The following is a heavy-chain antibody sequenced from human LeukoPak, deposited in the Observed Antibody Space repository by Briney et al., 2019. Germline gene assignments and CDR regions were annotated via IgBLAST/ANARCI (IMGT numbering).Heavy chain of an antibody. CDR2: INSDGSST. Sequence: GGSLRLSCAVSGFTFSSYWMHWVRQAPGKGLVWVSRINSDGSSTSYAASVKGRFTISRDNAKNTLYLQMNSLRAEDTAVYYCARVPTIIAAYNWFDPWGQGTLVTVSS. V-gene: IGHV3-74*01. CDR3: ARVPTIIAAYNWFDP. D-gene: IGHD6-6*01. CDR1: GFTFSSYW. J-gene: IGHJ5*02.